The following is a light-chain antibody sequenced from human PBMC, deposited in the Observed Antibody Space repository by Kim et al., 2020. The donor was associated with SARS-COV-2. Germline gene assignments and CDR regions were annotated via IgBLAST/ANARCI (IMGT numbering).Light chain of an antibody. CDR3: QQYYSVPLT. J-gene: IGKJ4*01. CDR1: QGISNS. CDR2: TPS. V-gene: IGKV1-NL1*01. Sequence: ASVGDRVTITCLGSQGISNSLVWYQHKSGKAPNLLLYTPSTLHSGVPSRFSGSGSGTDYTLTISSLQPEDFATYYCQQYYSVPLTFGGGTKVDIK.